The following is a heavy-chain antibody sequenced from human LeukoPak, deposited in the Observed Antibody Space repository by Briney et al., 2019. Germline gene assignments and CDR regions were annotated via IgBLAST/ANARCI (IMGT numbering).Heavy chain of an antibody. CDR1: GYIFTSYG. J-gene: IGHJ6*03. Sequence: VASVKVSRKASGYIFTSYGISWVRQAPGQGLEWMGWISAYNGNTNYAQKFQGRVTMTRNISISTAYMELSSLRSEDTAVYYCARRFSSSWYYYYYYMDVWGKGTTVTVSS. CDR2: ISAYNGNT. V-gene: IGHV1-18*01. CDR3: ARRFSSSWYYYYYYMDV. D-gene: IGHD6-13*01.